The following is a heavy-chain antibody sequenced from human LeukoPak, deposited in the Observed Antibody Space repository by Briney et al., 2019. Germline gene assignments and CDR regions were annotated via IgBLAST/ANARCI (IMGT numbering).Heavy chain of an antibody. CDR2: IYYSGTT. Sequence: SETLSLTCTVSGGSISSSSYYWGWIRQPPGKGLEWIGSIYYSGTTYYNPSLKSRVTISVDTSKDQFSLTLTSLTAADTAVYYCARPKVGATRGFDYWGQGTLVTVSS. CDR1: GGSISSSSYY. V-gene: IGHV4-39*01. D-gene: IGHD1-26*01. J-gene: IGHJ4*02. CDR3: ARPKVGATRGFDY.